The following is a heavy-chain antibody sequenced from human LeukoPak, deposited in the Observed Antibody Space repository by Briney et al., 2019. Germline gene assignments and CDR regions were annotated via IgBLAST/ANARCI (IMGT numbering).Heavy chain of an antibody. Sequence: ASVKVSCKASGYTFTSYDINWVRQATGQGLEWMGWMNPNSGNTGYAQKFQGRVTITRNTSISTAYMELSSLRSEDTAVYYCARGPYSGYDFDYWGQGTLVTVSS. J-gene: IGHJ4*02. V-gene: IGHV1-8*03. D-gene: IGHD5-12*01. CDR1: GYTFTSYD. CDR2: MNPNSGNT. CDR3: ARGPYSGYDFDY.